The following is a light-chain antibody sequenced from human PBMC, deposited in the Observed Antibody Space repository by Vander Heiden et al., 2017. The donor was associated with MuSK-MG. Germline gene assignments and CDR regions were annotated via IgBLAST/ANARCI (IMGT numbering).Light chain of an antibody. Sequence: AIQMTQSPSSLSASVGDRVTITCRASQGIRNDLGWYQQKPGKAPKLLIYAASSLQSGVPSRFSGSGSGTDFTLTISILHPEDFATYYCRQDDNYPLTFGGGTKVEIK. V-gene: IGKV1-6*01. CDR2: AAS. CDR3: RQDDNYPLT. J-gene: IGKJ4*01. CDR1: QGIRND.